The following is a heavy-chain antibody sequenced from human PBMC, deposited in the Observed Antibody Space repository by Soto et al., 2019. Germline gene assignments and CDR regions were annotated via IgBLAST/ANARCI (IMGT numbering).Heavy chain of an antibody. V-gene: IGHV3-53*04. CDR3: ARDWTDAFDI. CDR2: IYSGGST. D-gene: IGHD3-3*01. Sequence: EVQLVESGGGLVQPGGSLRLSCEASGFTVSSNYMSWVRQAPGKGLEWVSVIYSGGSTYYADSVKGRFTISRHNSKNTLYLQMNSLRAEDTAVYYCARDWTDAFDIWGQGTMVTVSS. J-gene: IGHJ3*02. CDR1: GFTVSSNY.